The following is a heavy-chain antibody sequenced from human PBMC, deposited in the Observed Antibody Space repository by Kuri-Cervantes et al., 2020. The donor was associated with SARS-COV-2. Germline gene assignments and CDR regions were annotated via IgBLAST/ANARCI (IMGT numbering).Heavy chain of an antibody. J-gene: IGHJ4*02. Sequence: GGSLRLSCAASGFTFSDHYMDWVRQAPGRGLEWVGRIRNKDGKYSTEYAASVRGRFTISRDDSKKSLYLQMNSLQTGDTGVYYCTPDRWEESGWGQGTLVTVSS. CDR2: IRNKDGKYST. V-gene: IGHV3-72*01. D-gene: IGHD1-26*01. CDR3: TPDRWEESG. CDR1: GFTFSDHY.